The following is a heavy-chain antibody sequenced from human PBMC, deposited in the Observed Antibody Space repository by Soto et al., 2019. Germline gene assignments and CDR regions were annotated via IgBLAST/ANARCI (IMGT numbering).Heavy chain of an antibody. CDR3: ARDLNGGIAARDAFDI. CDR1: GYTFTSYG. Sequence: GASVKVSCKASGYTFTSYGISWVRQAPGQGLEWMGWISAYNGSTNYAQKLQGRVTMTTDTSTSTAYMELRSLRSDDTAVYYCARDLNGGIAARDAFDIWGQGTVVTVSS. J-gene: IGHJ3*02. V-gene: IGHV1-18*01. CDR2: ISAYNGST. D-gene: IGHD6-25*01.